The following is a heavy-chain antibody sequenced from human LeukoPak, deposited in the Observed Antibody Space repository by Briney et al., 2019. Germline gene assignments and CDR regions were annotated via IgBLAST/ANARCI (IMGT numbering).Heavy chain of an antibody. CDR1: GYTFTSYG. D-gene: IGHD3-3*01. CDR2: ISAYNGNT. J-gene: IGHJ6*03. CDR3: ARDPYWSGNYTGIRYYYYYMDV. Sequence: ASVKVSCKASGYTFTSYGISWVRQAPGQGLEWMGWISAYNGNTNSEQKFQGRVTMTTDTSTSTAYMELRSLRSDDTAVYYCARDPYWSGNYTGIRYYYYYMDVWGKGTTVTVSS. V-gene: IGHV1-18*01.